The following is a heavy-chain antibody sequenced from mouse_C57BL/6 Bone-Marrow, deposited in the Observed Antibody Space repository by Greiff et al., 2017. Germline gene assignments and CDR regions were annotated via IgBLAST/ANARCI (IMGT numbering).Heavy chain of an antibody. CDR1: GFSLSTSGMG. CDR3: ARLTGTNWYFDV. D-gene: IGHD4-1*01. CDR2: IYWDDDK. J-gene: IGHJ1*03. V-gene: IGHV8-12*01. Sequence: QVPLKVSGPGLLQSSQTLSLTCSSSGFSLSTSGMGVIWFRQPPGMGLVWLAHIYWDDDKRYNPSLKSRLTISKDTSRNQVFLKITSLETADTATYCCARLTGTNWYFDVWGTGTTVTVSS.